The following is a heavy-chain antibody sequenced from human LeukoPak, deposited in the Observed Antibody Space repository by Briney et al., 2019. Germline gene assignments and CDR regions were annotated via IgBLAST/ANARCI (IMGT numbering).Heavy chain of an antibody. Sequence: SETLSLTCTVSGGSISSYYWSWIRQPTGKGLEWIGYIYYSGSTNYNPSLRSRVTISVDTSKNQFSLRLSSVTAADTAVYYCARLRRGNWNGAFGWFDPWGQGTLVTVSS. V-gene: IGHV4-59*08. CDR3: ARLRRGNWNGAFGWFDP. CDR1: GGSISSYY. CDR2: IYYSGST. J-gene: IGHJ5*02. D-gene: IGHD1-1*01.